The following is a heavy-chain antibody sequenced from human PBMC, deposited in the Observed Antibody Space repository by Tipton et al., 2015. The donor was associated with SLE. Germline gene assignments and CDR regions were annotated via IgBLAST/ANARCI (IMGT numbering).Heavy chain of an antibody. CDR1: GHSFTNYG. J-gene: IGHJ6*02. CDR3: AKKMTATFSHGLDV. V-gene: IGHV1-18*01. CDR2: ISAYNGNT. D-gene: IGHD1-1*01. Sequence: QSGPEVKKPGASVKVSCKASGHSFTNYGISWVRQAPGQGLEWVGWISAYNGNTNYAQKLQGRVTMTTDTSTSTAYMELRSLRTEDTAVYYCAKKMTATFSHGLDVWGQGTTVTVSS.